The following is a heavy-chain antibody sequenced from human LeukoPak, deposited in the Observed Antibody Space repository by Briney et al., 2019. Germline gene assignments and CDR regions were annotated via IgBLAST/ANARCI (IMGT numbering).Heavy chain of an antibody. V-gene: IGHV4-61*02. CDR2: IYTSGST. CDR3: ARDGLSYGSGWLGVDY. CDR1: GGSISSGSYY. J-gene: IGHJ4*02. D-gene: IGHD6-19*01. Sequence: ASETLSLTCTVSGGSISSGSYYWSWIRQPAGKGLEWIGRIYTSGSTNYNPSLKSRVTISVDTSKNQFSLKLSSVTAADTAVYYCARDGLSYGSGWLGVDYWGQGTLVTVSS.